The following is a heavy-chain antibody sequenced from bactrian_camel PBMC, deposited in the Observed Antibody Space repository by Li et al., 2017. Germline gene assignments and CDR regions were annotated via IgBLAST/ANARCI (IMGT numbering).Heavy chain of an antibody. Sequence: VQLVESGGGSVQAGGSLLLSCAASGNTYSTNCMGWFRQKPGKRREEAAAIFTSDGNTDYADDVKGRFTISLDDSKNTVYLQMNSLNAEDTAMYYCAADGPRSTTRCAAIITYTPRYVGPGTQVTVGPGTQVTVS. CDR2: IFTSDGNT. CDR1: GNTYSTNC. V-gene: IGHV3S54*01. J-gene: IGHJ4*01. D-gene: IGHD2*01.